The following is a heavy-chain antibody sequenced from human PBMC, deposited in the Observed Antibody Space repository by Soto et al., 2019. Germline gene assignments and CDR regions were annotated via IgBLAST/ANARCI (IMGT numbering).Heavy chain of an antibody. CDR2: INPKSGGT. D-gene: IGHD2-8*01. CDR3: ARGHSTDCSNGVCSFFYNHEMDL. J-gene: IGHJ6*02. V-gene: IGHV1-2*04. CDR1: GYSFTDYH. Sequence: ASVQVCCKASGYSFTDYHIHWVRQAPGQGLEWLGRINPKSGGTSTAQKFQGWVTMTRDRSISTVYMELTRLRSDDTAVYFCARGHSTDCSNGVCSFFYNHEMDLCGQGTTVIVSS.